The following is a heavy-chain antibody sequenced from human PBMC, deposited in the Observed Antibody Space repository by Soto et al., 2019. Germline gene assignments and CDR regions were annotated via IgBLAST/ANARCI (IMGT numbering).Heavy chain of an antibody. CDR2: IIPILGIA. D-gene: IGHD6-19*01. CDR3: ARTRRWLVLQTDAFDI. CDR1: GGTFSSYT. V-gene: IGHV1-69*02. J-gene: IGHJ3*02. Sequence: QVQLVQSGAEVKKPGSSVKVSCKASGGTFSSYTISWVRQAPGQGLEWMGRIIPILGIANYAQKFQGRVTITADKSTSTAYMELSSLRSEDTAVYYCARTRRWLVLQTDAFDIWGQGTMVTVSS.